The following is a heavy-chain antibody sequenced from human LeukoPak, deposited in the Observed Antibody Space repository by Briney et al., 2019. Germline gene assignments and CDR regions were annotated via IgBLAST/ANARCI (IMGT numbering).Heavy chain of an antibody. CDR1: GFTLSSYG. D-gene: IGHD5-12*01. CDR3: AKASGYDSFFDY. CDR2: ISYDGSNK. J-gene: IGHJ4*02. Sequence: RSLRLSCAASGFTLSSYGMHWVRQAPGKGLGWVTLISYDGSNKYYADSVKGRFIISRDNSNNTLYLQMNSLRPEDTAVYYCAKASGYDSFFDYWGQGTLVTVSS. V-gene: IGHV3-30*18.